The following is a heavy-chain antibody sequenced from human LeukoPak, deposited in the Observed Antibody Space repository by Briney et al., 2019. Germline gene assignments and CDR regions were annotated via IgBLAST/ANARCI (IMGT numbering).Heavy chain of an antibody. V-gene: IGHV3-23*01. Sequence: PGGSLRLSCAASGFTFSGYAMSWARQAPGKGLEWVSAISGSGGSTYYADSVKGRFTISRDNSKNTLYLQMNSLRAEDTAVYYCAKDLGWVVPAEGVDYWGQGTLVTVSS. CDR1: GFTFSGYA. CDR2: ISGSGGST. D-gene: IGHD2-2*01. J-gene: IGHJ4*02. CDR3: AKDLGWVVPAEGVDY.